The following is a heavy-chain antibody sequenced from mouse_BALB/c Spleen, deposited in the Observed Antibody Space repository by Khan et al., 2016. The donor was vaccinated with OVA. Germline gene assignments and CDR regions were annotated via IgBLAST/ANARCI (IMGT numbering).Heavy chain of an antibody. CDR2: IWAGGSK. D-gene: IGHD1-3*01. CDR1: GFSLTSYG. Sequence: VELVESGPGLVAPSQSLSITCTVSGFSLTSYGVNWVRQPPGKGLEWLGVIWAGGSKNYNSDLMYSLSISKDNSKNQVFSKMNSLHTDDTSMYNCARLEDIWGQGTTRTISS. J-gene: IGHJ2*01. CDR3: ARLEDI. V-gene: IGHV2-9*02.